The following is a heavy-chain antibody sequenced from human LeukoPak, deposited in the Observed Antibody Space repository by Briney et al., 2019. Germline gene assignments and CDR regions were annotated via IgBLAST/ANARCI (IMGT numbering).Heavy chain of an antibody. V-gene: IGHV1-69-2*01. CDR2: VDPEDGET. D-gene: IGHD2-8*01. J-gene: IGHJ4*02. Sequence: ASVKISCKVSGYTFTDYYMHWVQQAPGKGLEWMGLVDPEDGETIYAEKFQSRVTITADTSTDTAYMELSSLRSEDTAVYYCATDRMARGVFDYWGQGTLVTVSS. CDR1: GYTFTDYY. CDR3: ATDRMARGVFDY.